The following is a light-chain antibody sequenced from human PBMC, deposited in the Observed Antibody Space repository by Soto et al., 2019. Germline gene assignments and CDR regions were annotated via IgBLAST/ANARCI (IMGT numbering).Light chain of an antibody. V-gene: IGKV3-11*01. Sequence: EIVLTQSPATLSLSPGERATLSCRASQSVSSYLAWYQQKPGQAPRLLIYDASNRATDIPARFSGSGSGTDFTLTISSLEPEDFAVYYCQVRDNRPPVTFGPGTKVDIK. J-gene: IGKJ3*01. CDR1: QSVSSY. CDR3: QVRDNRPPVT. CDR2: DAS.